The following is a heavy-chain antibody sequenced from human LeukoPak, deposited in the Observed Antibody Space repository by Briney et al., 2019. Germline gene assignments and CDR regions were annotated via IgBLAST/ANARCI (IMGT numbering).Heavy chain of an antibody. CDR2: IIPILGIA. D-gene: IGHD2-2*01. J-gene: IGHJ4*02. Sequence: ASVKVSCKASGGTFSSYAISWVRQAPGQGLEWMGRIIPILGIANYAQKFQGRVTITADKSTSTAYMELSSLRSEDTAVYYCARRPRGDCSSTSCWFDYWGQGTLVTVSS. V-gene: IGHV1-69*04. CDR3: ARRPRGDCSSTSCWFDY. CDR1: GGTFSSYA.